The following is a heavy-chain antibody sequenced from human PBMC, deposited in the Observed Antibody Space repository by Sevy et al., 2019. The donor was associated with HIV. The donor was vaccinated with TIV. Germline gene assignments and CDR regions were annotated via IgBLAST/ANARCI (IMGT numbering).Heavy chain of an antibody. D-gene: IGHD1-26*01. CDR1: AFTFSRYW. Sequence: GESLKISCAASAFTFSRYWMGWVRQAPGTGLAWVANIKQDGSQKYYVDSVKGRFTISRDNAKNSLYLQMNSLRAEDTAVYYCARDSGNYYFNYWGQGALVTVSS. J-gene: IGHJ4*02. V-gene: IGHV3-7*01. CDR2: IKQDGSQK. CDR3: ARDSGNYYFNY.